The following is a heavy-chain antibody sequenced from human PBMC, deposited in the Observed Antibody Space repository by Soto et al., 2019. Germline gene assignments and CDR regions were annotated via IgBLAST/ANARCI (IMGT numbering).Heavy chain of an antibody. J-gene: IGHJ4*02. CDR1: RFTFNNYA. CDR3: AKDYTCSGGSCYLFDY. D-gene: IGHD2-15*01. CDR2: ISSTGDRT. Sequence: EVQLLESGGGLVQPGGSLRLSCAASRFTFNNYAMSWVRQAPGKGLEWVSGISSTGDRTNYADSVKGRFTISRDNSKNTLYLQMYSLRDEDTAVYYCAKDYTCSGGSCYLFDYWGQGTLVTVSS. V-gene: IGHV3-23*01.